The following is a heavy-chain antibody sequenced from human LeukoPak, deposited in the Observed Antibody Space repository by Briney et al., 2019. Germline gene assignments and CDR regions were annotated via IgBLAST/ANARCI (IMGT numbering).Heavy chain of an antibody. V-gene: IGHV4-59*01. CDR3: ARAPYIAVAGNGSLAFDI. Sequence: SETLSLTCTVSGGSISSYYWSWIRQPPGKGLEWIGYIYYSGSTNYNPSLKSRVTISVDTSKNQFSLKLSSVTAADTAVYYCARAPYIAVAGNGSLAFDIWGQGTMVTVSS. D-gene: IGHD6-19*01. CDR2: IYYSGST. J-gene: IGHJ3*02. CDR1: GGSISSYY.